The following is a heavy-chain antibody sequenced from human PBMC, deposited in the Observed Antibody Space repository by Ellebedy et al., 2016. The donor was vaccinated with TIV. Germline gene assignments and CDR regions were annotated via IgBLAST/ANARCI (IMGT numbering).Heavy chain of an antibody. CDR1: GFTFSSYS. CDR2: ISSSSSYI. CDR3: AKGMDYFDY. D-gene: IGHD5-24*01. V-gene: IGHV3-21*04. Sequence: GESLKISCAASGFTFSSYSMNWVRQAPGKGLEWVSSISSSSSYIYYADSVKGRFTISRDNSKNMLYLQMNSLRAEDTAVHYCAKGMDYFDYWGQGTLVTVSS. J-gene: IGHJ4*02.